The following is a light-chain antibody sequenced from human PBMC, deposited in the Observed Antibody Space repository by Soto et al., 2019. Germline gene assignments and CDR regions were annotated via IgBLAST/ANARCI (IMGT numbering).Light chain of an antibody. V-gene: IGLV2-8*01. CDR3: SSYAGSNNV. Sequence: QSALTQPPSASGSPGQSVTISCTGTSSDVGGYNYVSWYQQHPGKAPKLMMYEVSKRPSGVPDRFSGSKSGNTASLTVSGLQAEDEADYYCSSYAGSNNVFGTGTKVTVL. J-gene: IGLJ1*01. CDR1: SSDVGGYNY. CDR2: EVS.